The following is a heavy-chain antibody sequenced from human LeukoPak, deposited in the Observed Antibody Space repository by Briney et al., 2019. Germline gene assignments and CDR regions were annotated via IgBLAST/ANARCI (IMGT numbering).Heavy chain of an antibody. Sequence: SETLSLTCAVYGGSFSGYYWSWIRQPPGKGLEWIGEINHSGSTNYNPSLKSRVTISVDTSKNQFSLKLSSVTAADTAVYYCARGLGESGQAGGWFDPWGQGTLVTVSS. CDR1: GGSFSGYY. D-gene: IGHD3-10*01. J-gene: IGHJ5*02. CDR2: INHSGST. V-gene: IGHV4-34*01. CDR3: ARGLGESGQAGGWFDP.